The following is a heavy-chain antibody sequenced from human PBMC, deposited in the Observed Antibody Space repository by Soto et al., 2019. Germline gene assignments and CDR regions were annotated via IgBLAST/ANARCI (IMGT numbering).Heavy chain of an antibody. Sequence: GGALRLSCAASGFSFSSYEMNGVRQAPGKGLEWGSYISSSGSTIYYADSVKGRFTISRDNAKNSLYLQMNSLRAEDTAVYYCARGLITMIVVAHDAFDIWGQGTMVTVSS. CDR1: GFSFSSYE. CDR3: ARGLITMIVVAHDAFDI. D-gene: IGHD3-22*01. V-gene: IGHV3-48*03. CDR2: ISSSGSTI. J-gene: IGHJ3*02.